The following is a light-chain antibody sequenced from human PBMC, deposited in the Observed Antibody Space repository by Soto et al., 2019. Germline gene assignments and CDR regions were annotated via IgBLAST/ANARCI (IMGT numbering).Light chain of an antibody. CDR3: QQSYSTPFT. CDR1: QSIATF. CDR2: TAS. J-gene: IGKJ3*01. Sequence: DIQMTQSPSSLSASVGDRVTITCRASQSIATFLHWYQQRPGTAPKLLIYTASSLQSGVPSRFSGSGSGTDFTLTISSLQPEDFATYYCQQSYSTPFTFGRGTKVDI. V-gene: IGKV1-39*01.